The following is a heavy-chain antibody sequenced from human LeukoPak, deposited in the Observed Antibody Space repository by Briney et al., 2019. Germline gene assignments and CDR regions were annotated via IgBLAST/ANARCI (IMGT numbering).Heavy chain of an antibody. V-gene: IGHV3-11*01. J-gene: IGHJ4*02. CDR1: GFTFSEYF. D-gene: IGHD1-26*01. Sequence: GGSLRLSCAASGFTFSEYFMSWMRQAPGKGLEWVSYISSSGSIIYYADSVKGRFTISRDNAKNSLILQMNSLRAEDTAVYYCARDKLHSDHIDYWGQGTLVTVSS. CDR2: ISSSGSII. CDR3: ARDKLHSDHIDY.